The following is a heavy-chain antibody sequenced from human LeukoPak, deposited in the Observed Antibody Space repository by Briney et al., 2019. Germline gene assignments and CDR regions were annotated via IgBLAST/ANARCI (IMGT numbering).Heavy chain of an antibody. CDR2: ISDSGGIT. Sequence: PGGSLRLSCAASGFTFSSYAMTWVRRAPGKGLEWVSGISDSGGITYYADSVKGRFTSSRDNSKNMLYLQMNSLRAEDTAVYYCAKDLGERNTIFGVVIAFDYWGQGTLVTVSS. CDR3: AKDLGERNTIFGVVIAFDY. D-gene: IGHD3-3*01. J-gene: IGHJ4*02. V-gene: IGHV3-23*01. CDR1: GFTFSSYA.